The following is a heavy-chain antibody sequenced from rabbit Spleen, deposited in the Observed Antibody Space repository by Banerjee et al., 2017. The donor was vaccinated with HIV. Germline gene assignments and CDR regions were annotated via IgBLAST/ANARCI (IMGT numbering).Heavy chain of an antibody. Sequence: QLVESGGGLVQPGGSLKLSCKASGFDFNNYYMSWVRQAPGKGLEWIGYIDPVFGITNYANSVKGRFTISRDNTQNTLYLQLNSLTAADTATYFCARGGYGAMSYYGLWGPGTLVTVS. CDR2: IDPVFGIT. V-gene: IGHV1S7*01. CDR1: GFDFNNYY. D-gene: IGHD1-1*01. J-gene: IGHJ4*01. CDR3: ARGGYGAMSYYGL.